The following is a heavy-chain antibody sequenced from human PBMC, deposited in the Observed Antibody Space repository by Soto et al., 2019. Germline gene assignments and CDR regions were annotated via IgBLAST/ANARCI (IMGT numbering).Heavy chain of an antibody. Sequence: PSETLSLTCTVSGGSIGTFYWSWIRQPPGKGLEWIGYVYYSGSTKYNPSLKSRVTVSVDTSKNQFSLKLYSVTAADTAVYYCARGLYSRDYYYYFDYWAQGTLVTSPQ. D-gene: IGHD3-22*01. CDR2: VYYSGST. CDR1: GGSIGTFY. J-gene: IGHJ4*02. V-gene: IGHV4-59*01. CDR3: ARGLYSRDYYYYFDY.